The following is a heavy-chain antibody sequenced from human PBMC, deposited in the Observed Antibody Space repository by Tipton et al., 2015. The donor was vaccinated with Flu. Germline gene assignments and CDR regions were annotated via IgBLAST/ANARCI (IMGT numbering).Heavy chain of an antibody. J-gene: IGHJ6*02. CDR3: GRDPDADFGYGVDV. V-gene: IGHV4-61*01. Sequence: PGLVKPSETLSLKCSVSGFSIRSGYLWGWIRQPPGKGLEWIGYIHYSGRTNYSPSLKSRVTISLDTSKNQFPLNLNSVTAADTAVYYCGRDPDADFGYGVDVWGPGTTVTVSS. D-gene: IGHD4-17*01. CDR2: IHYSGRT. CDR1: GFSIRSGYL.